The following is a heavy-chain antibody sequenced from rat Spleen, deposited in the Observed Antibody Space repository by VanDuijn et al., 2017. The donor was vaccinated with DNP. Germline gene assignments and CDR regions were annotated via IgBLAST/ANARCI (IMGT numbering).Heavy chain of an antibody. V-gene: IGHV5-27*01. CDR2: ISTGGSDI. J-gene: IGHJ3*01. CDR1: GFTFSNYG. D-gene: IGHD1-11*01. Sequence: EVQLVESGGGLVQPGRSLKLSCEASGFTFSNYGMAWVRQAPTKGLEWVAFISTGGSDIYYRDSVKGRFTISRDNAKSSLYLQMDSLRSEDTATYYCTTASTEGFANWGQGTLVTVSS. CDR3: TTASTEGFAN.